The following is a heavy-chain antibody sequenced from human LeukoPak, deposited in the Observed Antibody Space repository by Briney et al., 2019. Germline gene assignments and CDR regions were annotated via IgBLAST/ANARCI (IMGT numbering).Heavy chain of an antibody. Sequence: GGSLRLSCAASGFTFSDYYMSWVRQAPGKGLEWVSVIYSGGSTYYADSVKGRFTISRDNSKNTLYLQMNSLRAEDTAVYYCARGAAAGPRTYYFDYWGQGTLVTVSS. D-gene: IGHD6-13*01. J-gene: IGHJ4*02. V-gene: IGHV3-53*01. CDR2: IYSGGST. CDR3: ARGAAAGPRTYYFDY. CDR1: GFTFSDYY.